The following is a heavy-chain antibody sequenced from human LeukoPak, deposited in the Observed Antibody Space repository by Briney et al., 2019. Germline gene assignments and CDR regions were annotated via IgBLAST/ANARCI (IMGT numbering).Heavy chain of an antibody. Sequence: ASVKVSCKASGGTFSSYAISWVRQAPGQGLEWMGGIIPILGIANYAQKFQGRVTITADKSTSTAYMGLSSLRSEDTAVYYCARLRTTGTTGYAFDIWGQGTMVTVSS. J-gene: IGHJ3*02. CDR1: GGTFSSYA. D-gene: IGHD1-1*01. CDR3: ARLRTTGTTGYAFDI. V-gene: IGHV1-69*04. CDR2: IIPILGIA.